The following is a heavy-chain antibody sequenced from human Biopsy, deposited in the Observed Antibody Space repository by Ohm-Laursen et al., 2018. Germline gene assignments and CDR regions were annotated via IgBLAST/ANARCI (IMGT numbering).Heavy chain of an antibody. V-gene: IGHV4-59*02. CDR1: GDSVTKYY. CDR2: IYYSVMT. Sequence: SDTLSLTCTVSGDSVTKYYWSWIRQPPGKGLEWIGHIYYSVMTNYNPSLQSRASISVDTSRNQFSLTLSSVTAADTAVYYCARDSGILNYGNFKYYHYYGMDDWGQGTKVTVSS. D-gene: IGHD4-11*01. CDR3: ARDSGILNYGNFKYYHYYGMDD. J-gene: IGHJ6*02.